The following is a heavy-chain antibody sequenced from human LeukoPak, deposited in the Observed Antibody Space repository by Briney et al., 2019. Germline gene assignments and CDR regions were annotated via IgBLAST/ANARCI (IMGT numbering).Heavy chain of an antibody. D-gene: IGHD3-22*01. V-gene: IGHV1-8*03. CDR3: ARTKPDNSEMYN. J-gene: IGHJ4*02. Sequence: ASVKVSCKASGYTFTTYDINSVRQAAGQEVEWMGWMNPNSGNTGYAQKFQGRLTITRDASISTAYMELSSLRSDDTAVYYCARTKPDNSEMYNWGQGTLVTVSS. CDR1: GYTFTTYD. CDR2: MNPNSGNT.